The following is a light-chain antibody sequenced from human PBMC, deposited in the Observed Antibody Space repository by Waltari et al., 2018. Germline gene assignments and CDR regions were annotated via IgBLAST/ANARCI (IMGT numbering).Light chain of an antibody. Sequence: VLTQSPGTLSLSPGERATLSCRASQRLTKNYLAWYQRKPGQAPRLLIYGASSRAAGIPDRFSGSGSGTDFALTISRLEPEDSAVYYCQQYGSSILYTFGQGTKLEIQ. CDR1: QRLTKNY. CDR2: GAS. V-gene: IGKV3-20*01. J-gene: IGKJ2*01. CDR3: QQYGSSILYT.